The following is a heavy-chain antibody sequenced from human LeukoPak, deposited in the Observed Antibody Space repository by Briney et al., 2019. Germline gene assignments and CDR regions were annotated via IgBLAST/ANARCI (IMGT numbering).Heavy chain of an antibody. V-gene: IGHV3-23*01. Sequence: GGSLRLSCAASGFTFSSYAMSWVRQAPGKGLEWVSAISGSGGSTYYADSVKGRFTISRDNSKNTLYLQMNSLRAEDTAVYYCAKDRGGYEDTPQILYYFDYWGQGTLVTVSS. D-gene: IGHD5-12*01. J-gene: IGHJ4*02. CDR3: AKDRGGYEDTPQILYYFDY. CDR2: ISGSGGST. CDR1: GFTFSSYA.